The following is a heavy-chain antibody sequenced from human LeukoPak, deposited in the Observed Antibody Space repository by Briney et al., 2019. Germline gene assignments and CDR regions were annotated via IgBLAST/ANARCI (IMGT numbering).Heavy chain of an antibody. CDR3: ARDVGDFWSGYKNWFDP. J-gene: IGHJ5*02. D-gene: IGHD3-3*01. CDR2: INHSGST. Sequence: PSETLSLTCAVYGGSFSGDYWSWIRQPPGKRLEWIGEINHSGSTNYNPSLKSRVTISVDTSKSRFSLKLSSVTAAGTAVYYCARDVGDFWSGYKNWFDPWGQGTLVTVSS. CDR1: GGSFSGDY. V-gene: IGHV4-34*01.